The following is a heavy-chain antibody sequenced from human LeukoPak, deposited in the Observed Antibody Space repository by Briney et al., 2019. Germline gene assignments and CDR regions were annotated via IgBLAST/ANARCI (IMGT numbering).Heavy chain of an antibody. V-gene: IGHV4-39*01. CDR1: GGSISSSSYY. CDR3: ARRVAGRGDFDY. D-gene: IGHD6-19*01. J-gene: IGHJ4*02. CDR2: IYHSGST. Sequence: PSETLSLTCTVSGGSISSSSYYWGWIRQPPGKGLEWIGSIYHSGSTYYNPSLKSRVTISVDTSKNQFSLKLSSVTAADTAVYYCARRVAGRGDFDYWGQGTLVTVSS.